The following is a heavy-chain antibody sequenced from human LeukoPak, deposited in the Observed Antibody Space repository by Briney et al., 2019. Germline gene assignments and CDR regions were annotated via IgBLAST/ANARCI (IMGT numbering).Heavy chain of an antibody. J-gene: IGHJ6*03. CDR1: GGSISSYY. V-gene: IGHV4-4*07. Sequence: SETLSLTCTVSGGSISSYYWSWIRQPAGKGLEWIGRIYTSGSTNYNPSLTSRGTMSVDTSKNQFSLKLSSVTAADAAVYYSAGAAVGGLDYYYYMDVWGKGTTVTVSS. CDR2: IYTSGST. CDR3: AGAAVGGLDYYYYMDV. D-gene: IGHD6-19*01.